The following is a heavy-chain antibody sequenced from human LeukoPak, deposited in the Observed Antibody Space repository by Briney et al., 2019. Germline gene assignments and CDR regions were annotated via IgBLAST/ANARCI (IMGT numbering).Heavy chain of an antibody. D-gene: IGHD1-26*01. CDR1: RFTFSNYG. CDR2: INSRSSTI. V-gene: IGHV3-48*01. J-gene: IGHJ3*02. CDR3: AREVGTPQAFDI. Sequence: GGSLRLSCAASRFTFSNYGVNWVRQAPGKGLEWVSYINSRSSTIYYADSVRGRFTISRDNARNSLYLQMNSLKAEDTAIYYCAREVGTPQAFDIWGQGTMVTVSS.